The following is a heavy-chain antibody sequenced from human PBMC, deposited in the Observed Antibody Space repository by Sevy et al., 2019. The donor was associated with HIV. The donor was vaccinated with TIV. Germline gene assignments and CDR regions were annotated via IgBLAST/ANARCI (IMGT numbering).Heavy chain of an antibody. CDR2: INHSGST. J-gene: IGHJ4*02. CDR1: GGSFSGYY. V-gene: IGHV4-34*01. Sequence: SETLSLTCAVYGGSFSGYYWSWIRQPPGKGLEWIGEINHSGSTNYNPSLKSRVTISVDTSKNQFSLKLGSVTAADTAVYYCARGITVAGRGYFDYWGQGTLVTVSS. CDR3: ARGITVAGRGYFDY. D-gene: IGHD6-19*01.